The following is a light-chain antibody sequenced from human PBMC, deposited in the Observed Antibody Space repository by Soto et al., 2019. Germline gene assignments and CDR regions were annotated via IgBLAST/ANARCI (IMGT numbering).Light chain of an antibody. J-gene: IGKJ1*01. CDR3: QQYNSYRWT. Sequence: DIQMTQSPSTLSASVGDRVTITCRASQDINRWLAWYQQKPGKAPKLLIYDASSLESGVPSRFSGSGSGTEFTLTISSLQPDDFATYYCQQYNSYRWTFGQGTKVDIK. V-gene: IGKV1-5*01. CDR2: DAS. CDR1: QDINRW.